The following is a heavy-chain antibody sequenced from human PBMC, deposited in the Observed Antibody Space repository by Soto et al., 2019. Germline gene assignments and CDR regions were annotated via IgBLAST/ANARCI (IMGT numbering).Heavy chain of an antibody. Sequence: ASVKVSCKASGYTFTSYAMHWVRQAPGQRLEWMGWINAGNGNTKYSQKFQGRVTITRDTSASTAYMELSSLRSEDTAVYYCARARRTIFGSDAFDIWGQGTMVTVSS. CDR1: GYTFTSYA. CDR2: INAGNGNT. CDR3: ARARRTIFGSDAFDI. V-gene: IGHV1-3*01. J-gene: IGHJ3*02. D-gene: IGHD3-3*01.